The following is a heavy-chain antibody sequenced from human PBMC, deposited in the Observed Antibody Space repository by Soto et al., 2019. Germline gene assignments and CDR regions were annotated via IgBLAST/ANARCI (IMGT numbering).Heavy chain of an antibody. V-gene: IGHV5-10-1*01. J-gene: IGHJ6*02. CDR2: IDPSDSYT. CDR1: GYSFTSYW. D-gene: IGHD2-21*02. Sequence: PGESLKISCKGSGYSFTSYWISWVRQMPGKGLEWMGRIDPSDSYTNYSPSFQGHVTISADKSISTAYLQWSSLKASDTAMYYCARHGGVSYGYDNYYGMDVWGQGTTVTVSS. CDR3: ARHGGVSYGYDNYYGMDV.